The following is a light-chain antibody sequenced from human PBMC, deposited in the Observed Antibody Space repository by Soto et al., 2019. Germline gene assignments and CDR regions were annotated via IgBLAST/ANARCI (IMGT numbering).Light chain of an antibody. J-gene: IGKJ4*01. Sequence: EVVLTQSPGTLSLSPWERATLSCRASQSLTSTYLAWYQQRPGQSPRLLISGASTRATGIPARFSGSGSGTEFTLTISSLQSEDFAVYYCQQYNSWPLTFGGGTKVDIK. CDR2: GAS. CDR1: QSLTSTY. V-gene: IGKV3-15*01. CDR3: QQYNSWPLT.